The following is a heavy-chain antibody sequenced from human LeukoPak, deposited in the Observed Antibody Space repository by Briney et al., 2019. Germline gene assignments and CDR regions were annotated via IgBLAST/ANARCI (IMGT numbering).Heavy chain of an antibody. CDR3: ARGTNWDYYYYMDV. Sequence: PGGSLRLSCAASGFTVSSNYMSWVRQAPGKGLEWVSVIYSGGSTYYADSVKGRFTISRDNSKNTLYLQMNSLRAEDTAVYYCARGTNWDYYYYMDVWGKGTTVTISS. CDR2: IYSGGST. CDR1: GFTVSSNY. J-gene: IGHJ6*03. V-gene: IGHV3-53*01. D-gene: IGHD7-27*01.